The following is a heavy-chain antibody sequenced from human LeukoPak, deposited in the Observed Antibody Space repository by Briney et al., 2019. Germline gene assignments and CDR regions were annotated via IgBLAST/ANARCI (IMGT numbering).Heavy chain of an antibody. J-gene: IGHJ6*02. CDR2: IWYDGSNI. V-gene: IGHV3-33*08. CDR1: GFTFSNAW. CDR3: ARASPDYYGMDV. Sequence: GGSLRLSCAASGFTFSNAWMHGVRQAPGKGLEWVAVIWYDGSNIYHADSVKGRFTISRDNSKNTLYLQMNSLRAEDTAVYYCARASPDYYGMDVWGQGTTVTVSS.